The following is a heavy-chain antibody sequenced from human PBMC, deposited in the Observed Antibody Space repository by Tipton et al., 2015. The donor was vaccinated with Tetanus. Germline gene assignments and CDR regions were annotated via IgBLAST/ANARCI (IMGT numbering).Heavy chain of an antibody. J-gene: IGHJ6*02. CDR1: GGSISSSSYY. CDR3: ARRTWRYSYGELYYYYGMDV. D-gene: IGHD5-18*01. Sequence: QLVQSGAEVKPSETLSLTCTVSGGSISSSSYYWGWIRQPPGKGLEWIGSIYYSGSTYYNPSLKGRVTISVDTSKNQFSLKLSSGTAADTAVYYCARRTWRYSYGELYYYYGMDVWGQGTTVTVSS. V-gene: IGHV4-39*01. CDR2: IYYSGST.